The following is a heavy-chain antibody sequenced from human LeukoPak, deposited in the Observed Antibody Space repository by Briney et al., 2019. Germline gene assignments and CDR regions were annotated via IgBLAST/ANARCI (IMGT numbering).Heavy chain of an antibody. D-gene: IGHD5-12*01. CDR2: ISGSGGGT. CDR3: AKDRNIGYALSY. V-gene: IGHV3-23*01. Sequence: GGSQRLSCAASGFTFSSYAMSWVRRAPGEGLEWVSDISGSGGGTYYANSVKGRFTISRDNSKNTLYLQMNSLRVDDTAISYCAKDRNIGYALSYWGQGALVTVSS. J-gene: IGHJ4*02. CDR1: GFTFSSYA.